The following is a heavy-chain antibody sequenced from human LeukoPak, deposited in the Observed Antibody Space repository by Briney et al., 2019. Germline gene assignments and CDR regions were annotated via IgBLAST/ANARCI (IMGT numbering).Heavy chain of an antibody. V-gene: IGHV3-23*03. CDR1: GFTFSSYA. D-gene: IGHD5-12*01. Sequence: GGSLRLSCAASGFTFSSYAMSWVRQAPGKGLEWVSIIYSGGTIHYVDSVKGRFTISRDNSKNTLDLQMNSLRAEDTAVYYCATGYDFGFDPWGQGTLVTVSS. J-gene: IGHJ5*02. CDR2: IYSGGTI. CDR3: ATGYDFGFDP.